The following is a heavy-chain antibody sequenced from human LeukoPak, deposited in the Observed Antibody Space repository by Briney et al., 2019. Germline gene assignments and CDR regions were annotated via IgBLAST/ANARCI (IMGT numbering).Heavy chain of an antibody. Sequence: PSETLSLTCSVSGGFINSYYWSWIRQSPGKGLEWIGYIYYTGATYYNPSLGSRVTISIDTSKRQLSLELRSVTAADSAVYFCARDRRASSKPNDAFDIWGQGTMVTVSA. V-gene: IGHV4-59*01. CDR3: ARDRRASSKPNDAFDI. CDR2: IYYTGAT. J-gene: IGHJ3*02. CDR1: GGFINSYY. D-gene: IGHD4-11*01.